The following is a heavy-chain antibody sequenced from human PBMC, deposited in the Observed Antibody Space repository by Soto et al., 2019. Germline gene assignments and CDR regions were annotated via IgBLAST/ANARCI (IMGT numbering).Heavy chain of an antibody. Sequence: GGSLRLSCVASGFTFSTYSMNWVRQAPGKGLEWVSCISSSSDYIYYGDSMKGRFTISRDNAKNSLYLEMNSLRAEDTAVYYCARESEDLTSNFDYWGQGTLVTVSS. CDR1: GFTFSTYS. CDR3: ARESEDLTSNFDY. CDR2: ISSSSDYI. J-gene: IGHJ4*02. V-gene: IGHV3-21*06.